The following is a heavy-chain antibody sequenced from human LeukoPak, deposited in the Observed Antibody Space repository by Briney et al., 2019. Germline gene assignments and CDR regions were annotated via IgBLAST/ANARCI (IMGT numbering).Heavy chain of an antibody. V-gene: IGHV4-39*01. CDR3: ARHERQWVVPTHSTGDSFDF. Sequence: SETLSLTCTVSGGSINNNNYYWGWISHPPGKGLEWIGSIYYSGSTYYRPSLKSRVTISVDTSKNQFSLKLSSVTAADTAVYYCARHERQWVVPTHSTGDSFDFWGQGTMVTVSS. CDR2: IYYSGST. D-gene: IGHD6-19*01. J-gene: IGHJ3*01. CDR1: GGSINNNNYY.